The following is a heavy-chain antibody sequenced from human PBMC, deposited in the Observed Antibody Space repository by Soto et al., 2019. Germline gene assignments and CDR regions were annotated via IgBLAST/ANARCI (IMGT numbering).Heavy chain of an antibody. V-gene: IGHV3-48*02. CDR1: GFTFSSYS. CDR2: ISSSSSTI. J-gene: IGHJ6*02. Sequence: GGSLRLSCAASGFTFSSYSMNWVRQAPGKGLEWVSYISSSSSTIYYADSVKGRFTISRDNAKNSLYLQMNSLRDEDTAVYYCARLLVLEGYYYYGMDVWGQGTTVTVSS. D-gene: IGHD6-6*01. CDR3: ARLLVLEGYYYYGMDV.